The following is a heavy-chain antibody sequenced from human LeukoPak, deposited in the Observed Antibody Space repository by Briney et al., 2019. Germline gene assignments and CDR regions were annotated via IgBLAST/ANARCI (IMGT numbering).Heavy chain of an antibody. CDR3: ARGLSSTSFPYKKYYYYMDV. V-gene: IGHV1-18*01. CDR2: ISAYNGNT. CDR1: GYTFTSYG. D-gene: IGHD2-2*01. J-gene: IGHJ6*03. Sequence: ASVKVSCKASGYTFTSYGISWVRQAPGQGLEWMGRISAYNGNTNYAQKLQGRVTMTTDTSTSTAYMELRSLRSDDTAVYYCARGLSSTSFPYKKYYYYMDVWGKGTTVTVSS.